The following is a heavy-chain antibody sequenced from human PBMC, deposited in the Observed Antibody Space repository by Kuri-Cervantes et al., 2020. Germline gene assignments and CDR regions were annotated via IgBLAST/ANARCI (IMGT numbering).Heavy chain of an antibody. Sequence: GESLKISCVASGFTFSTYAMHWVRQAPGQGLEWVAVISKDGTKTKYSDSVKGRFTTSRDNSKSTLYVEMKNLRPEDTAMYYCTTLSSGSWDYRGQGNRVTVSS. CDR3: TTLSSGSWDY. J-gene: IGHJ4*02. D-gene: IGHD6-19*01. CDR2: ISKDGTKT. CDR1: GFTFSTYA. V-gene: IGHV3-30*04.